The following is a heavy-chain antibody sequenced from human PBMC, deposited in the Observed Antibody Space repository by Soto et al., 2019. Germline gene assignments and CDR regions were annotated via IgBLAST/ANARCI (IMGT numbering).Heavy chain of an antibody. Sequence: PSETLSLTCTVSGGSISSYYWSWIRQPPGKGLEWIGYIYYSGSTNYNPSLKSRVTISVDTSKNQFSLKLSSVTAADTAVYYCARHMTGYFGVVTPFDYWGQGTLVTVSS. V-gene: IGHV4-59*08. CDR3: ARHMTGYFGVVTPFDY. CDR1: GGSISSYY. D-gene: IGHD3-3*01. J-gene: IGHJ4*02. CDR2: IYYSGST.